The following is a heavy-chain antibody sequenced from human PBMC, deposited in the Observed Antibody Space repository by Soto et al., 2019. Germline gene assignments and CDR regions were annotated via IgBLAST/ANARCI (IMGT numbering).Heavy chain of an antibody. J-gene: IGHJ6*02. Sequence: HPGGSLRLSCAASGFTFSSYEMNWVRQAPGKGLEWVSYISSSGSTIYYADSVKGRFTISRDNAKNSLYLQMNSLRAEDTAVYYCASVIYYYYGMDVWGQGTTVTVSS. V-gene: IGHV3-48*03. CDR2: ISSSGSTI. CDR1: GFTFSSYE. CDR3: ASVIYYYYGMDV.